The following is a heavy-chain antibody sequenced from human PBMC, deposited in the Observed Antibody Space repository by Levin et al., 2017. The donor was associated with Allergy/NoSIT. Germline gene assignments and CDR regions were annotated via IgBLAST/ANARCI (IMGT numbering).Heavy chain of an antibody. CDR2: ISYDGSNK. J-gene: IGHJ3*02. CDR3: ARGVGMVPAARDAFDI. V-gene: IGHV3-30-3*01. CDR1: GFTFSSYA. Sequence: GGSLRLSCAASGFTFSSYAMHWVRQAPGKGLEWVAVISYDGSNKYYADSVKGRFTISRDNSKNTLYLQMNSLRAEDTAVYYCARGVGMVPAARDAFDIWGQGTMVTVSS. D-gene: IGHD2-2*01.